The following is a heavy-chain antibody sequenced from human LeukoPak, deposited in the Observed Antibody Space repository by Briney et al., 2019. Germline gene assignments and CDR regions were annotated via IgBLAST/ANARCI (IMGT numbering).Heavy chain of an antibody. J-gene: IGHJ4*02. V-gene: IGHV4-34*01. CDR2: INYSVRT. CDR3: AREGVSVTNFEC. D-gene: IGHD5/OR15-5a*01. Sequence: PSQTLSLTCAVYGETFSGFYWSWIRQPPGPGLEWIGEINYSVRTNSNPSPKNRVSISVDTSKNQFSLNLDYVAAADTAVYYCAREGVSVTNFECWGQGTLVTVSS. CDR1: GETFSGFY.